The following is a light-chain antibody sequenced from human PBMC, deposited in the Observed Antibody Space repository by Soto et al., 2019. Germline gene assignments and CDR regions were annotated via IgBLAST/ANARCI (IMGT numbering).Light chain of an antibody. J-gene: IGLJ2*01. Sequence: VVTQPPSVSGAPGQRVTISCTGSSSNIGAGYDVHWYQQLPGTAPKLLIYGSSNRPSGVPDRFSGSKSGTSASLAITGLQAEDEADYYCQSYDSSLSAVFGGGTKLTVL. CDR1: SSNIGAGYD. CDR2: GSS. CDR3: QSYDSSLSAV. V-gene: IGLV1-40*01.